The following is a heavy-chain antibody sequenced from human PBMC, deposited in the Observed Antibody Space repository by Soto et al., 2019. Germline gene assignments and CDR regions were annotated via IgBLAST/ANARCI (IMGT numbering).Heavy chain of an antibody. Sequence: ASMKVSCKASGYTFTSYGISWVRQAPGQGLEWMGWISAYNGNTNYAQKLQGRVTMTTDTSTSTAYMELRSLRSDDTAVYYCARDVAAPPRNYYYYGMDVWGQGTTVTLSS. D-gene: IGHD6-6*01. J-gene: IGHJ6*02. CDR3: ARDVAAPPRNYYYYGMDV. CDR1: GYTFTSYG. V-gene: IGHV1-18*01. CDR2: ISAYNGNT.